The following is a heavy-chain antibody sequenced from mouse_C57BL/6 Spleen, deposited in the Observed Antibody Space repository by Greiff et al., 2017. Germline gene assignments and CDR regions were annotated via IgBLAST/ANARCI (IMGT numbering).Heavy chain of an antibody. D-gene: IGHD2-3*01. CDR1: GYSITSGYY. CDR3: ADIYDGYYGWYFDD. Sequence: ESGPGLVKPSQSLSLTCSVTGYSITSGYYWNWIRQFPGNKLEWMGYISYEGSNNYNPSLKNRISITRDTSRNQFFLKLNSVTTEDTATYYCADIYDGYYGWYFDDWGPGTTVTVSS. V-gene: IGHV3-6*01. CDR2: ISYEGSN. J-gene: IGHJ1*01.